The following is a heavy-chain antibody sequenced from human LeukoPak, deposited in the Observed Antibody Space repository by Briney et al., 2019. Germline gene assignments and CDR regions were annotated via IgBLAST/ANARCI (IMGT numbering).Heavy chain of an antibody. V-gene: IGHV3-21*01. CDR2: ISSSSSYI. Sequence: GGSLRPSCAASGFTFSSYSMNWVRQAPGKGLEWVSSISSSSSYIYYADSVKGRFTISRDNAKNSLYLQMNSLRAEDTAVYYCARGRQQWLVGSAFDIWGQGTMVTVSS. J-gene: IGHJ3*02. CDR1: GFTFSSYS. CDR3: ARGRQQWLVGSAFDI. D-gene: IGHD6-19*01.